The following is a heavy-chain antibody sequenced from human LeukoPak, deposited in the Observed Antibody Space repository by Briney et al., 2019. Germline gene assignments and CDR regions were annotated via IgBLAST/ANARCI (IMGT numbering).Heavy chain of an antibody. CDR2: INANSGTT. CDR1: GFAFSFYA. V-gene: IGHV3-23*01. Sequence: QPGGSLRLSCAASGFAFSFYAMSWLRQPPGKGLEWVSTINANSGTTSYAVSVRGRFTISRDNSKNTLYLQVNTLRADDTATYYCAKPVSGGLAVTADWFHPWGQGTLVVVSS. CDR3: AKPVSGGLAVTADWFHP. J-gene: IGHJ5*01. D-gene: IGHD6-19*01.